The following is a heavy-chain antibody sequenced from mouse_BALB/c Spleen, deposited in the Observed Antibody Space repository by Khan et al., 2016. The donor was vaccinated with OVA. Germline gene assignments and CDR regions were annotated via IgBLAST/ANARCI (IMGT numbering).Heavy chain of an antibody. CDR1: GFDFSRYW. J-gene: IGHJ4*01. D-gene: IGHD2-2*01. CDR2: INPDSSTI. CDR3: ARGLRRYYYAMDY. Sequence: VQLKEFGGGLVQPGGSLKLSCAASGFDFSRYWMSWVRQAPGKGLEWIGEINPDSSTINYTPSLKDKFIISRDNAKNTLYLQMSKVRSEDTALYYCARGLRRYYYAMDYGGQGTSVTVSS. V-gene: IGHV4-1*02.